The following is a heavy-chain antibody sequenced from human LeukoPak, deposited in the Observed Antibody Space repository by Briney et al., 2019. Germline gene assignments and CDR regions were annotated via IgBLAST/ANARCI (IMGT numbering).Heavy chain of an antibody. Sequence: PGGSLRLSCAASGFTFSSYGMHWVRQAPGKGLEWVAFIRYDGSNKYYADSVKGRFTISRDNSKNTLYLQMNSLRAEDTAVYYCARGRPLGSGYRSFIDYWGQGTLVTVSS. CDR2: IRYDGSNK. CDR1: GFTFSSYG. D-gene: IGHD3-3*01. V-gene: IGHV3-30*02. J-gene: IGHJ4*02. CDR3: ARGRPLGSGYRSFIDY.